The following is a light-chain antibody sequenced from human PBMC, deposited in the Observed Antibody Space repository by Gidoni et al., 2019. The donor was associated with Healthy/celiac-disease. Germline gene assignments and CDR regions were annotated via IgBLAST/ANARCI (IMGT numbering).Light chain of an antibody. CDR3: QQSYSTPLMYT. CDR1: QSICSY. J-gene: IGKJ2*01. Sequence: DIQLTQSPSSLSASVGDRVTITCRESQSICSYFNWYQQKPGKAPKLLIYASSSLQSGVPSRFSGSGSGTDFTLTISSLQPEDFATYYCQQSYSTPLMYTFXXXTKLEIK. V-gene: IGKV1-39*01. CDR2: ASS.